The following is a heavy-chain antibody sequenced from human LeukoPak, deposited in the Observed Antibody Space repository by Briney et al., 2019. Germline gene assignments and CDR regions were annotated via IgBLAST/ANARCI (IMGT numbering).Heavy chain of an antibody. CDR1: GGSISSYY. CDR3: ARWGGYFGAAFDI. Sequence: YPSETLSLTCTVSGGSISSYYWSWIRQPPGKGLEWIGYIYYSGSTNYNPSLKSRVTISVDTSKNQFSLKLSSVTAADTAVYYCARWGGYFGAAFDIWGQGTMVTVSS. V-gene: IGHV4-59*01. D-gene: IGHD6-19*01. CDR2: IYYSGST. J-gene: IGHJ3*02.